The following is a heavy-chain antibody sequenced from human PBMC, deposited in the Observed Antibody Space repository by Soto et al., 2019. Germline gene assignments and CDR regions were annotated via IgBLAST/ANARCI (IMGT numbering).Heavy chain of an antibody. V-gene: IGHV1-69*13. CDR2: IIPIFGTA. CDR1: GGTFSSYA. Sequence: SVKVSCKASGGTFSSYAISWVRQAPGQGLEWMGGIIPIFGTANYAQKFQGRVTTTADESTSTAYMELSSLRSEDTAVYYCARSREGRDYDFWSGYLIDAFDIWGQGTMVTVSS. D-gene: IGHD3-3*01. J-gene: IGHJ3*02. CDR3: ARSREGRDYDFWSGYLIDAFDI.